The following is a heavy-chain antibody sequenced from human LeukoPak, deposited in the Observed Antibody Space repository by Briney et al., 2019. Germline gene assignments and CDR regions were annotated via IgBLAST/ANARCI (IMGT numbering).Heavy chain of an antibody. CDR2: ISGSGDNT. CDR1: GFTFSSYA. J-gene: IGHJ4*02. CDR3: AKVSWANYFDY. V-gene: IGHV3-23*01. Sequence: GGSLRLSCAVSGFTFSSYAMSWVRQAPGKGLEWVSTISGSGDNTYSADSVRGRFTISRDNSKNTLYLQMNSLRAEDTAIYYCAKVSWANYFDYWGQGALVTVSS. D-gene: IGHD6-13*01.